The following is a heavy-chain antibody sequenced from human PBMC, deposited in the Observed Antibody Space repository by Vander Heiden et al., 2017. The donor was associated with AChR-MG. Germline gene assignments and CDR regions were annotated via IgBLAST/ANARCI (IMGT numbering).Heavy chain of an antibody. D-gene: IGHD4-17*01. V-gene: IGHV3-48*03. J-gene: IGHJ6*03. CDR2: ISSSGSYI. CDR3: ARDYGNYGHYYYYMDV. Sequence: EVQLVESGGGLVQPGGSLRLSCAASGFTFTSYEMNWVRQAPGKGLEWVSYISSSGSYIFYADSVKGRFTISRDNAKNSLYLQMNSLRAEDTAVYYCARDYGNYGHYYYYMDVWGKGTTVTVSS. CDR1: GFTFTSYE.